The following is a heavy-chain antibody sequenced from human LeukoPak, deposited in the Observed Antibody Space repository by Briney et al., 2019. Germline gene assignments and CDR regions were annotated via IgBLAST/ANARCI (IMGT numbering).Heavy chain of an antibody. Sequence: SGGSLRLSCAASGFTFSSYAMSWVRQAPGKGLEWVSAISGSGGSTYYADSVKGRFTISRDNSKNTLYLQMNSLRAKDTAVYYCAAEEYSSSTRPLDYWGQGTLVTVSS. CDR2: ISGSGGST. CDR1: GFTFSSYA. CDR3: AAEEYSSSTRPLDY. J-gene: IGHJ4*02. V-gene: IGHV3-23*01. D-gene: IGHD6-6*01.